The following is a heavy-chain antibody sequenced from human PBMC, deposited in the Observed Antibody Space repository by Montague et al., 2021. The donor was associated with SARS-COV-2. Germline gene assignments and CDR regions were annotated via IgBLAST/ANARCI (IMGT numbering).Heavy chain of an antibody. CDR1: GGSMNSYY. J-gene: IGHJ5*01. V-gene: IGHV4-59*01. CDR2: IHYRGST. Sequence: SETLSLTCSVSGGSMNSYYWSWLRQTPGKGLEWIGYIHYRGSTNYNPSLKSLVTISVDTSKNQFSLSLTSVTAAATAVYYCAGESTYNWFDSWGQGTLVTVSS. CDR3: AGESTYNWFDS. D-gene: IGHD5/OR15-5a*01.